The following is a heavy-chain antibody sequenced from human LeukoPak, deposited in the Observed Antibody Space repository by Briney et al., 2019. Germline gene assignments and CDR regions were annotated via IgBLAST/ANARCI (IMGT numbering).Heavy chain of an antibody. Sequence: SQTLSLTCTVSVGSISSGGYYWSWIRQHPGKGLEWIGYIYYSGSTYYNPSLKSRVTISVDTSKNQFSLKLRSVTAADTAVYYCARGYYDSSGYWPNAFDIWGQGTMVTVSS. J-gene: IGHJ3*02. CDR1: VGSISSGGYY. D-gene: IGHD3-22*01. CDR2: IYYSGST. V-gene: IGHV4-31*03. CDR3: ARGYYDSSGYWPNAFDI.